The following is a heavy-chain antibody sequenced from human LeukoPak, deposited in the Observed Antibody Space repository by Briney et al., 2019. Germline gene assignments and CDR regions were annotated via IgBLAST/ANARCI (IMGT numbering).Heavy chain of an antibody. CDR1: GFTFGDYT. CDR3: AKGYTF. Sequence: GGSPRLSCVTSGFTFGDYTMHWVRQVPGKGLGWLSGITWDGGNIAYADSVKGRFTISRDNAKSSLYLQMNSLRNEDMAFYFCAKGYTFWGQGTLVTVSP. V-gene: IGHV3-9*03. D-gene: IGHD5-18*01. CDR2: ITWDGGNI. J-gene: IGHJ4*02.